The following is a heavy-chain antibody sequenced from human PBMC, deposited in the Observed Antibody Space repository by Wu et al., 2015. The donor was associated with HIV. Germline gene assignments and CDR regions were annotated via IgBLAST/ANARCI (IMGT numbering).Heavy chain of an antibody. CDR2: IIPIFGTA. CDR3: ARWVNWGYVGHPEYYFDY. Sequence: QVQLVQSGAEVKKPGSSVKVSCKASGGTFSSYAISWVRQAPGQGLEWMGGIIPIFGTANYAQKFQGRVTITADESTSTAYMELSSLRSEDTAVYYCARWVNWGYVGHPEYYFDYWGQGTLVTVSS. J-gene: IGHJ4*02. V-gene: IGHV1-69*12. CDR1: GGTFSSYA. D-gene: IGHD5-12*01.